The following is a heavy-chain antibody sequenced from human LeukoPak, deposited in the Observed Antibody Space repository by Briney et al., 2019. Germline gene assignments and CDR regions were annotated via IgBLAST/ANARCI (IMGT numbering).Heavy chain of an antibody. CDR2: INSSISAI. V-gene: IGHV3-48*01. Sequence: AGGSLRLSCAASGFTFSSYSVSWVRQAPGKGLEWVSYINSSISAIYYAASVKGRFTLSRDNAKNSLYLQMNSLRAEDTAVYYCATVGSVSGWYGYYFDYWGPGTLVTVSS. CDR1: GFTFSSYS. J-gene: IGHJ4*02. D-gene: IGHD6-19*01. CDR3: ATVGSVSGWYGYYFDY.